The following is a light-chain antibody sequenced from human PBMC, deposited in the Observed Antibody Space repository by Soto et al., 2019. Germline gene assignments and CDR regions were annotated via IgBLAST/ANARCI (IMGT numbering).Light chain of an antibody. V-gene: IGKV3-20*01. CDR3: QQYGSSPPRT. CDR2: DAS. J-gene: IGKJ1*01. CDR1: QSVSSNY. Sequence: EIVLTQSPGTLSLSPGERATLSCRASQSVSSNYLAWYQQKPGQAPRLLIYDASTRATGIPDRFSGSGSGTDFTLTISRLEPEDFAVYYCQQYGSSPPRTFGQGTKVEV.